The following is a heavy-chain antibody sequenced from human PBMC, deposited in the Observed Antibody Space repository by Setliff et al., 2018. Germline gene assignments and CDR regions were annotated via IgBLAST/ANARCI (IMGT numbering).Heavy chain of an antibody. CDR3: ARGAWFGALTIGGWIDP. D-gene: IGHD3-10*01. CDR1: GYSFTNYF. V-gene: IGHV1-46*01. CDR2: IDPSGDTT. Sequence: ASVKVSCKTSGYSFTNYFIHWVRQAPGQGFEWMGVIDPSGDTTSFAQRFQGRVSLTSDTSTTTIYMELSSLRSEDTAIYYCARGAWFGALTIGGWIDPWGQGTLVT. J-gene: IGHJ5*02.